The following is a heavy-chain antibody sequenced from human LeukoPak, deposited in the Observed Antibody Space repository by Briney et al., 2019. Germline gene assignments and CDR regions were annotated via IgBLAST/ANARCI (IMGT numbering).Heavy chain of an antibody. CDR1: GYSLTSYW. Sequence: GESLKISCKGSGYSLTSYWIGWVRQMPGKGLEWMGIIYPGDSDTRYSPSFQGQVTISADKSISTAYLQWSSLKALDTAMYYCARARGRIVGATRFDYWGQGTLVTVSS. J-gene: IGHJ4*02. D-gene: IGHD1-26*01. V-gene: IGHV5-51*01. CDR3: ARARGRIVGATRFDY. CDR2: IYPGDSDT.